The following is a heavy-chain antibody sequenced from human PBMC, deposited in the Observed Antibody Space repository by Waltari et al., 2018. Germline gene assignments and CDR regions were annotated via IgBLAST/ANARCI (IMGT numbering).Heavy chain of an antibody. CDR3: AIRRLIVATAPYYYMDV. CDR2: ISGSGGST. V-gene: IGHV3-23*04. D-gene: IGHD5-12*01. CDR1: GFTFSSYA. Sequence: EVQLVESGGGLVQHGGSLRLSCAASGFTFSSYAMSWVRQAPGKGLERVSAISGSGGSTHYADYVKGRLTISRDKSKNTLYLKMNSVRAQDTAVYYCAIRRLIVATAPYYYMDVWGKGTTVTVS. J-gene: IGHJ6*03.